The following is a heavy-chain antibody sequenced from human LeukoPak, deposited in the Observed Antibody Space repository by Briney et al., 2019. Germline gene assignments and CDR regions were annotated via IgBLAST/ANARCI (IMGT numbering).Heavy chain of an antibody. CDR1: GFTFSSYA. J-gene: IGHJ4*02. CDR2: IKQDGSDK. V-gene: IGHV3-7*01. Sequence: PGGSLRLSCAASGFTFSSYAMSWVRQAPGKGLGWVASIKQDGSDKYYVDSVKGRFTISRDNAKNSLYLQMNSLRAEDTAVYYCARDSDDRSWNGLFDYWGQGTLVTVSS. D-gene: IGHD6-13*01. CDR3: ARDSDDRSWNGLFDY.